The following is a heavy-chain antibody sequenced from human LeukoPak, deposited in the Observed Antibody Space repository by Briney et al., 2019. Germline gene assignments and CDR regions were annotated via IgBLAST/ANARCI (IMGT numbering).Heavy chain of an antibody. Sequence: PSETLSLTCTISGDSTNTYFWSWIRQPPGKGLEWIGHISYSGSTNYNPSLKSRVTMSVDTSKKHFSLKLSSVTAADTALYYCAGAPYYYEAGGSGFDPWGQGTLVTVSS. CDR3: AGAPYYYEAGGSGFDP. D-gene: IGHD3-22*01. CDR2: ISYSGST. J-gene: IGHJ5*02. V-gene: IGHV4-59*01. CDR1: GDSTNTYF.